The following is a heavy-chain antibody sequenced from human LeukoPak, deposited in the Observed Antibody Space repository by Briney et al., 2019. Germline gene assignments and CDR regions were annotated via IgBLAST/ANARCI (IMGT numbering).Heavy chain of an antibody. CDR3: TTGGIVVVSPHY. J-gene: IGHJ4*02. V-gene: IGHV3-15*01. D-gene: IGHD2-2*01. CDR2: IKSKTDGGTT. Sequence: TGGSLRLSCAASRFTFSNAWMGWVRQAPGKGLEWVGRIKSKTDGGTTDYAAPVKGRFTISRDDSKNTLYLQMNSLKTEDTAVYYCTTGGIVVVSPHYWGQGTLVTVSS. CDR1: RFTFSNAW.